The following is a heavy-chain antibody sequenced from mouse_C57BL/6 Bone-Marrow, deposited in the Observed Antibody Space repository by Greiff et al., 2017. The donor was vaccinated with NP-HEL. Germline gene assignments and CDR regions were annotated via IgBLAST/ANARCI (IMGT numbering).Heavy chain of an antibody. D-gene: IGHD1-1*01. Sequence: QVQLQQPGAELVKPGASVKMSCKASGYTFTSYWITWVKQRPGQGLEWIGDIYPGSGSTNYNEKFKSKATLTVDTSSSTAYMQLSSLTSEDSAVYYCARYYYYGSRGDYWGQGTTLTVSS. CDR3: ARYYYYGSRGDY. V-gene: IGHV1-55*01. J-gene: IGHJ2*01. CDR1: GYTFTSYW. CDR2: IYPGSGST.